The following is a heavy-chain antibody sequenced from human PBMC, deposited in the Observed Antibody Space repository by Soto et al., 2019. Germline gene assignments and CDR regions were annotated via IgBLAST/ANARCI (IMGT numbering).Heavy chain of an antibody. J-gene: IGHJ4*02. V-gene: IGHV4-34*01. CDR2: INHSGST. Sequence: QVQLQQWGAGLLKPSETLSLTCAVYGGSFSGYYWSWIRQPPGKGLEWIGEINHSGSTNYNPSLKSLVTISVDTSKYQFSRKVSSVTAADTAVYYCARYSSGTFAYWGQGTLVTVSS. CDR1: GGSFSGYY. D-gene: IGHD6-19*01. CDR3: ARYSSGTFAY.